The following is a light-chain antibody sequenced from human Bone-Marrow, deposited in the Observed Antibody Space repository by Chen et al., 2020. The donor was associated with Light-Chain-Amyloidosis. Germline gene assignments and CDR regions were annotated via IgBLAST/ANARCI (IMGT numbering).Light chain of an antibody. Sequence: GAKVTITCRASYGISSHLAWYPQHPGEAPKLLIYAASTLHSGVPSSFSGSGSGTEFTLTISNLQSEDSATYYCQQLHGYPITFGQGTRLEIK. CDR1: YGISSH. CDR3: QQLHGYPIT. CDR2: AAS. J-gene: IGKJ5*01. V-gene: IGKV1-9*01.